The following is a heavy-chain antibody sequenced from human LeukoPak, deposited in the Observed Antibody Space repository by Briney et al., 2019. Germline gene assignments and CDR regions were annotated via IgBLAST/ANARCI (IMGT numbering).Heavy chain of an antibody. Sequence: PSETLSLTCAVYGGSFSGYYWSWIRQPPGKGLEWIGEINHSGSTNYNPSLKSRVTISVDTSKNQFSLKLSSVTAADTAVYYCARAQSGSYYEFDYWGQGTLVTVSS. CDR3: ARAQSGSYYEFDY. CDR1: GGSFSGYY. D-gene: IGHD1-26*01. CDR2: INHSGST. J-gene: IGHJ4*02. V-gene: IGHV4-34*01.